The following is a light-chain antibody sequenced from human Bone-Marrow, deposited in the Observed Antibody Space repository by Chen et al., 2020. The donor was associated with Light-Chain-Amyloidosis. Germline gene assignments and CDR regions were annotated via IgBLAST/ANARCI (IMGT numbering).Light chain of an antibody. Sequence: SCVLTQPSSVSVAPGQTATIACGGNNIGSTGVHWYQQPPGQAPLLVVYDDSDRPSGIPERLSGSNSGNTATLSSSRVEDGDEADDYCQVWERGSDRPVFGGGTKLTVL. CDR2: DDS. V-gene: IGLV3-21*02. CDR1: NIGSTG. CDR3: QVWERGSDRPV. J-gene: IGLJ3*02.